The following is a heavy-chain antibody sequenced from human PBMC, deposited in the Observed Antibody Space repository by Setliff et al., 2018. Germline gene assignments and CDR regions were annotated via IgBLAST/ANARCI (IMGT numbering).Heavy chain of an antibody. D-gene: IGHD5-18*01. CDR1: GGSFSGYY. CDR3: ARGGYSYGHHYYYYMDV. Sequence: PSETLSLTCAVYGGSFSGYYWSWIRQPPGKGLEWIGEINHSGSTNYNPSLKSRDTISVDTSKNQFSLKLSSVTAADTAVYYCARGGYSYGHHYYYYMDVWGKGTTVTVSS. CDR2: INHSGST. J-gene: IGHJ6*03. V-gene: IGHV4-34*01.